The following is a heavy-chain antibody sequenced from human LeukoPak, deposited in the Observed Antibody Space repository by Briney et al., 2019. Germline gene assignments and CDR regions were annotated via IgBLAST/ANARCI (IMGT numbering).Heavy chain of an antibody. Sequence: ASVNVSCMGSGYSFISHYMHWVRQAPGQGLEWMGLINPSGSSTLYAQKFQGRVTMTRDMSTTTDYMELSSLRSEDTAVYYCARDNSVGDIAWWFDPWGQGTLVTVSS. CDR3: ARDNSVGDIAWWFDP. D-gene: IGHD3-16*02. CDR2: INPSGSST. CDR1: GYSFISHY. V-gene: IGHV1-46*01. J-gene: IGHJ5*02.